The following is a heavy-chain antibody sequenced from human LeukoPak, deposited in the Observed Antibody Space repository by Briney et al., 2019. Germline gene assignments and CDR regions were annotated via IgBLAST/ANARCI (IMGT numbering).Heavy chain of an antibody. D-gene: IGHD2-15*01. CDR1: GYTFTSYG. Sequence: ASVKVSCEASGYTFTSYGISWVRQAPGQGLEWMGWISAYNGNTNYAQKLQGRVTMTTDTSTSTAYMELRSLRSDDTAVYYCARMMVVAAANWFDPWGQGTVVTVSS. CDR3: ARMMVVAAANWFDP. V-gene: IGHV1-18*01. J-gene: IGHJ5*02. CDR2: ISAYNGNT.